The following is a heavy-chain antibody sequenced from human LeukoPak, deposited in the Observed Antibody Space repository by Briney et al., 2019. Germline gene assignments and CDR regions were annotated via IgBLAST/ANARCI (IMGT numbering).Heavy chain of an antibody. CDR3: ARHDSSGYYLGAFDI. CDR1: GYTFTSYA. J-gene: IGHJ3*02. CDR2: INTNTGNP. V-gene: IGHV7-4-1*02. Sequence: ASVKVSCKAFGYTFTSYAMNWVRQAPGQGLEWMGWINTNTGNPTYAQGFTGRFVFSLDTSVSTAYLQISSLKAEDTAVYYCARHDSSGYYLGAFDIWGQGTMVTVSS. D-gene: IGHD3-22*01.